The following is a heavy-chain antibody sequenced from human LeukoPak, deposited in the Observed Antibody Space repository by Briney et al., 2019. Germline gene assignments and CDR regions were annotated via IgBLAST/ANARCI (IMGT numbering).Heavy chain of an antibody. J-gene: IGHJ4*02. CDR2: INQDGSGE. CDR3: ARVRGYCSSTSTCDDY. D-gene: IGHD2-2*01. Sequence: GGSLRLSCAASGFTFSRYWMSWVRQGQGKGLEWVATINQDGSGEYYVDSVKGRFTISRDNAKNSLYLQMNSLRAEDTAVYYCARVRGYCSSTSTCDDYWGQGTLVTVSS. CDR1: GFTFSRYW. V-gene: IGHV3-7*03.